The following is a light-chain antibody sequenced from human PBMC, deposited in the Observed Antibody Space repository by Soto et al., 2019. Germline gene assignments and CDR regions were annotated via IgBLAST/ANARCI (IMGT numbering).Light chain of an antibody. V-gene: IGKV3-20*01. CDR3: QQYGNSTLT. Sequence: ETVLTQYPGTLSLSPGERATLSCRASQTVSSSFLACYQQKPGQTPRLLTYGASSRATGIPERLSGSEYGTDLTITISRLEHEDFAVYYCQQYGNSTLTFGGGTKVDIK. CDR2: GAS. CDR1: QTVSSSF. J-gene: IGKJ4*01.